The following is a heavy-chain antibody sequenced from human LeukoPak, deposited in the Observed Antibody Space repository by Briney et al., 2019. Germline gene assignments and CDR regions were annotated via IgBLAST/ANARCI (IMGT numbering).Heavy chain of an antibody. V-gene: IGHV3-30*02. D-gene: IGHD3-22*01. CDR1: GFTFSSYG. CDR2: IRYDGSNK. Sequence: GGSLRLSCAASGFTFSSYGMHWVRQAPGKGLEWVAFIRYDGSNKYYADSVKGRFTISRDNSKNTLYLQMNSLRAEDTAVYYCAKEDNGYYYDSSGSYYFDYWGQGTLVTVSS. J-gene: IGHJ4*02. CDR3: AKEDNGYYYDSSGSYYFDY.